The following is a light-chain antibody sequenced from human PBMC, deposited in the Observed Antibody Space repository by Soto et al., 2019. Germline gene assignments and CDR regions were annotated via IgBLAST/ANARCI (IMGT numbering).Light chain of an antibody. Sequence: EIVLTQSPGTLSLSPGERATLSCRASQSVGSSQLAWYQQKPGQAPRLVIYGASSRATDTPDRFSGSGSGTDFTLTISRLEPEDFAVYYCQQYGSSPRTFCQGTKVEIK. V-gene: IGKV3-20*01. CDR2: GAS. J-gene: IGKJ1*01. CDR1: QSVGSSQ. CDR3: QQYGSSPRT.